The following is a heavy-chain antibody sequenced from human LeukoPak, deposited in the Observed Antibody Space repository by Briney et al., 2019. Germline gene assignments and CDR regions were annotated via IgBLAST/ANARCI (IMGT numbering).Heavy chain of an antibody. CDR1: GGTFSSYA. V-gene: IGHV1-69*06. CDR3: ARWRNYDILTGDDAFDI. Sequence: ASVKVSCKASGGTFSSYAISWVRQAPGQGLEWMGGIIPIFGTANYAQKFQGRVTITADKSTSTDYMELSSLRSEDTAVYYCARWRNYDILTGDDAFDIWGQGTMVTVSS. D-gene: IGHD3-9*01. J-gene: IGHJ3*02. CDR2: IIPIFGTA.